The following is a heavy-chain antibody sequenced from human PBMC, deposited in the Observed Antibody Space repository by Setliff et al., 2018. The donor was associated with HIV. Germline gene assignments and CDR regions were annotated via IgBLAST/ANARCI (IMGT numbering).Heavy chain of an antibody. D-gene: IGHD2-2*01. CDR1: GDTFTGHA. J-gene: IGHJ4*02. CDR3: ARESACSSTSCPKVLDY. Sequence: SVKVSCKISGDTFTGHAIVWVRQAPGQGLEWMGGIIPMYGVANYAQKFQGRVTITADESTSTMYMELSSLRFDDTAVYYCARESACSSTSCPKVLDYWGQGTLVTVSS. V-gene: IGHV1-69*13. CDR2: IIPMYGVA.